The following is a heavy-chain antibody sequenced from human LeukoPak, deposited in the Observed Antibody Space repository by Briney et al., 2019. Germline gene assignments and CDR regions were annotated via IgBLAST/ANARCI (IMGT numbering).Heavy chain of an antibody. D-gene: IGHD1-1*01. CDR3: ARAFWNDVSRVDY. Sequence: SETLSLTCAVSGGSISSGDYYWSWIRQPPGKGLEWIGYIYYSGSTYYNPPLKSRIIISVDTSKNMFSLKLSSVIAADTAVYYCARAFWNDVSRVDYWGQGTLVTVSS. CDR1: GGSISSGDYY. V-gene: IGHV4-30-4*08. CDR2: IYYSGST. J-gene: IGHJ4*02.